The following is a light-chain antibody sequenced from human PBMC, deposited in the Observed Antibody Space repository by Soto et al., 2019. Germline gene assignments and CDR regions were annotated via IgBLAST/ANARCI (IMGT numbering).Light chain of an antibody. Sequence: QSALAQPASVSGSPGQSITISCTGTSSDVGSYDLVSWYQQHPGKAPKLMIYEVSKRPSGVPNRFSGSKSGNTASLTISGLQAEDEADCYCCSYAGSSTFYVFGTGTKVTVL. CDR3: CSYAGSSTFYV. CDR1: SSDVGSYDL. J-gene: IGLJ1*01. CDR2: EVS. V-gene: IGLV2-23*02.